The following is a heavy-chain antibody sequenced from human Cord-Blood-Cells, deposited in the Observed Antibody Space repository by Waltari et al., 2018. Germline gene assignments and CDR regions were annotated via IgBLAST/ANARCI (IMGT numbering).Heavy chain of an antibody. J-gene: IGHJ4*02. CDR2: ILYDGSNK. CDR1: GFTFSSYG. Sequence: QVQLVESGGGVVQPGGSLRLSCAASGFTFSSYGMHWVRQAPGKGLEWVAFILYDGSNKYYADSVKGRFTISRDNSKNTLYLQMNSLRAEDTAVYYCAKEMAYCSSTSCYTAFDYWGQGTLVTVSS. CDR3: AKEMAYCSSTSCYTAFDY. D-gene: IGHD2-2*02. V-gene: IGHV3-30*02.